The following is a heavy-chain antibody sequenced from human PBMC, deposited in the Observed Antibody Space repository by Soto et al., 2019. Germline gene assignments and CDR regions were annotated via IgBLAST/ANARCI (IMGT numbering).Heavy chain of an antibody. CDR1: GFTFSNYS. J-gene: IGHJ6*02. V-gene: IGHV3-21*06. D-gene: IGHD1-26*01. CDR2: ISSTSTYM. Sequence: GGSLRLSCATSGFTFSNYSMNWVHQAPGKGLEWVSSISSTSTYMYYRDSVKGRFTISRDNAKNSLYLQMNRLRAEDTAIYYCASFFTSGTSPYFYYGMDVWGQGTTVTVSS. CDR3: ASFFTSGTSPYFYYGMDV.